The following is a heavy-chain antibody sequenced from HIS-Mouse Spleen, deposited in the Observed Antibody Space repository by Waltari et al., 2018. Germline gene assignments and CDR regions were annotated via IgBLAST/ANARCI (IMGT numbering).Heavy chain of an antibody. V-gene: IGHV4-39*07. CDR1: GRSISSSSYY. D-gene: IGHD6-13*01. CDR2: IYYSAST. CDR3: AREIPYSSSWYDWYFDL. J-gene: IGHJ2*01. Sequence: QLQLQESGPGLVKPSETLSLTCTVPGRSISSSSYYWGWIRTPPGKGLGWIGSIYYSASTYYNPSLKSRVTISVDTSKNQFSLKLSSVTAADTAVYYCAREIPYSSSWYDWYFDLWGRGTLVTVSS.